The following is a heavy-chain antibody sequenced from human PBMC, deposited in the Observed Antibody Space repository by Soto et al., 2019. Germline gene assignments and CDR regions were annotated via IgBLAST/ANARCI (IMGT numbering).Heavy chain of an antibody. J-gene: IGHJ6*02. D-gene: IGHD4-4*01. CDR1: GGSISSSGYS. CDR2: SYLGGST. CDR3: ATQSYSNSGAYYYYAMDV. V-gene: IGHV4-30-2*01. Sequence: SLTSHVYGGSISSSGYSWGRTRQQPGKGLGRMWYSYLGGSTYYCPSLKSRVTISVDRSRNQFSLKRSSVTAADTAVYFCATQSYSNSGAYYYYAMDVWGQGTTVTVSS.